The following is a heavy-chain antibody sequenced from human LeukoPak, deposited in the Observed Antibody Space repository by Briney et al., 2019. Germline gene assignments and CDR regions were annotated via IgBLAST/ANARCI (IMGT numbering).Heavy chain of an antibody. Sequence: PGGSLRLSCAASGFTFSNYWMSWVRQAPGKGLEWVANIKEDGSEKYYVESVKGRFTISRDNAKTSLYLQMNSLRAEDTAVYYCARAKPKNMVRGLIMRRESRYYFDYWGQGTLVTVSS. CDR2: IKEDGSEK. CDR1: GFTFSNYW. V-gene: IGHV3-7*01. D-gene: IGHD3-10*01. J-gene: IGHJ4*02. CDR3: ARAKPKNMVRGLIMRRESRYYFDY.